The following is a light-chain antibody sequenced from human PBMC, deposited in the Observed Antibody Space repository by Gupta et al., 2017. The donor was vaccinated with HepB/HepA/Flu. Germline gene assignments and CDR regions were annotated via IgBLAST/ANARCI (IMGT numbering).Light chain of an antibody. J-gene: IGLJ2*01. CDR1: SSNIGRTN. CDR2: YND. Sequence: QSVLTQPPSASGTPGQRVTRSCSGSSSNIGRTNVNWYQQFPGTAPKLLIYYNDQRPSGVPDRFSGSKSGTSASLVISGLRSEDEANYYCAAWDDSLKDVLFGGGTKLSVL. V-gene: IGLV1-44*01. CDR3: AAWDDSLKDVL.